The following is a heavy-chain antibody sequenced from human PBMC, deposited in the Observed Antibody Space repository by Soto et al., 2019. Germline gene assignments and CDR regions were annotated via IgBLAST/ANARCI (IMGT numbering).Heavy chain of an antibody. V-gene: IGHV3-64D*06. CDR2: ISSNGGST. D-gene: IGHD2-2*01. CDR3: VKEGIVVVPAAMPQFDY. CDR1: GFTFSSYA. J-gene: IGHJ4*02. Sequence: GGSLRLSCSASGFTFSSYAMHWVRQAPGKELEYVSAISSNGGSTYYADSVKGRFTISRDNSKNTLYLQMSSLRAEDTAVYYCVKEGIVVVPAAMPQFDYWGQGTLVTVSS.